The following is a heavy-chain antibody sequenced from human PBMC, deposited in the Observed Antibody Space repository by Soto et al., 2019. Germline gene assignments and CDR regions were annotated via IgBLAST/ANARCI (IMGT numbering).Heavy chain of an antibody. CDR1: GDSIGNFY. CDR3: ARGMGRYFDL. D-gene: IGHD2-8*01. CDR2: LSASGRT. V-gene: IGHV4-4*07. Sequence: QVHLQESGPGLVKPSETLSLTCAISGDSIGNFYWSWIRQPAGKGLESLGRLSASGRTNYSPSLQSLVTMSLDRSKNRFSLRLTSVSAADTAVYFCARGMGRYFDLWGRGTLVTVSS. J-gene: IGHJ2*01.